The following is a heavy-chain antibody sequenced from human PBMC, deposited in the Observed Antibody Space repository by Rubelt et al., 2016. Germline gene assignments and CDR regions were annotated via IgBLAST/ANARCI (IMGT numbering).Heavy chain of an antibody. CDR1: GGSISSYY. Sequence: QVQLQESGPGLVKPSETLSLTCTVSGGSISSYYWSWIRQPPGKGLEWIGYIYYSGSTNYNPSLKSRVTLSVDTSKNQFSLKLSSVTAADTAVYYWARGTKEDSSGPSFDYWGQGTLVTVSS. V-gene: IGHV4-59*01. CDR2: IYYSGST. J-gene: IGHJ4*02. CDR3: ARGTKEDSSGPSFDY. D-gene: IGHD3-22*01.